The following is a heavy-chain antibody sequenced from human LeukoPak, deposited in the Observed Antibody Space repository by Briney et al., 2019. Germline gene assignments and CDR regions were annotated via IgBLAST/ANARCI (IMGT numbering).Heavy chain of an antibody. CDR3: ARAHIFLSDTAMVKVDYFDY. V-gene: IGHV3-33*08. J-gene: IGHJ4*02. D-gene: IGHD5-18*01. CDR2: IWYDGTNK. CDR1: GFRFSNYW. Sequence: GGSLRLSCEASGFRFSNYWMSWVRQAPGKGLEWVAVIWYDGTNKYYADSVKGRFTISRDNSKNTLYLQVNSLRAEDTAVYYCARAHIFLSDTAMVKVDYFDYWGQGTLVTVSS.